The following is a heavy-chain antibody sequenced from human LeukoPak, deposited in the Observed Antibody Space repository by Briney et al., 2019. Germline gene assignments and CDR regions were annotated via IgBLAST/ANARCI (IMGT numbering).Heavy chain of an antibody. V-gene: IGHV4-34*01. Sequence: SETLSLTCAVYGGSFSGYYWSWIRQPPGKGLEWIGEINHSGSTNYNPSLKSRVTISVDTSKNQLSLKLSSVTAADTAVYYCARAGAYDSSGYLVGFDYWGQGTLVTVSS. CDR3: ARAGAYDSSGYLVGFDY. CDR1: GGSFSGYY. CDR2: INHSGST. J-gene: IGHJ4*02. D-gene: IGHD3-22*01.